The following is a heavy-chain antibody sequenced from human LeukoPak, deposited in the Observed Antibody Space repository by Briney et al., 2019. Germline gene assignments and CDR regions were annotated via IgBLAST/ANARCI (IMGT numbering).Heavy chain of an antibody. CDR2: IYYSGST. V-gene: IGHV4-31*03. J-gene: IGHJ6*02. CDR1: GGSISSGGYY. Sequence: SETLSLTCTVSGGSISSGGYYWSWIRQHPGKGLEWIGYIYYSGSTYYNPSLKSRVTISVDTSKNQFSLKLGSVTAADTAVYYCARREAYYYGMDVWGQGTTVTVSS. CDR3: ARREAYYYGMDV.